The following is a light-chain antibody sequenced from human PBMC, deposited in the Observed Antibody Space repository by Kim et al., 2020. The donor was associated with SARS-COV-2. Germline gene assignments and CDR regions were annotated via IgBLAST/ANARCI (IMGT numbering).Light chain of an antibody. Sequence: VPLGQTSRITCQGDSLRIYYATWYQQKPGQPPILVFYGKNNRPSGIPDRFSGSSSGNTASLTITGTQAGDEADYYCNSRDSNDNVVFGGGTQLTVL. CDR1: SLRIYY. CDR3: NSRDSNDNVV. J-gene: IGLJ2*01. V-gene: IGLV3-19*01. CDR2: GKN.